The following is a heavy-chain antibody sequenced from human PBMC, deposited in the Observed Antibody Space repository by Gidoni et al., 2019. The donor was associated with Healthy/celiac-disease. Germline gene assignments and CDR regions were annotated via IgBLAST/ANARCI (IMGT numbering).Heavy chain of an antibody. V-gene: IGHV3-30*03. CDR1: GFTFSSYG. Sequence: QVQLVESGGGVVQPGRSLRLSCAASGFTFSSYGMHWVRQAPGKGLEWVAVISYDGSNKYYADSVKGRFTISRDNSKNTLYLQMNSLRAEDTAVYYCARDGGYCSSTSCYHGPLDYYYYGMDVWGQGTTVTVSS. CDR3: ARDGGYCSSTSCYHGPLDYYYYGMDV. J-gene: IGHJ6*02. CDR2: ISYDGSNK. D-gene: IGHD2-2*01.